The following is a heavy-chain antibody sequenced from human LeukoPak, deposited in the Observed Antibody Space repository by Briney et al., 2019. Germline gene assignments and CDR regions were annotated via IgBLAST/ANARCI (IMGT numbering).Heavy chain of an antibody. J-gene: IGHJ4*02. Sequence: GGSLRLSCAASGFTFSSYSMKWVRQAPGKGLEWVSAISGSGGSTYYADSVKGRFTISRDNSKNTLYLQMNSLRAEDTAVYYCAKYPGYYFDYWGQGTLVTVSS. D-gene: IGHD3-10*01. CDR2: ISGSGGST. CDR3: AKYPGYYFDY. CDR1: GFTFSSYS. V-gene: IGHV3-23*01.